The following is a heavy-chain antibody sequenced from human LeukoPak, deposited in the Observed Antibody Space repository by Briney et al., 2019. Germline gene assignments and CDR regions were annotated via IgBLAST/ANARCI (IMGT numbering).Heavy chain of an antibody. CDR2: IYYSGGT. J-gene: IGHJ4*02. V-gene: IGHV4-59*12. CDR1: GGSINYYY. Sequence: PSETLSLTCTVSGGSINYYYWLWIRQPPGKGLEWIGYIYYSGGTHYNPSLKSRVTISVDTSKNQFSLKLSSVTDADTAVYYCARGRVLGYCSSTSRSYYFDYWGQGTLVTVSS. CDR3: ARGRVLGYCSSTSRSYYFDY. D-gene: IGHD2-2*01.